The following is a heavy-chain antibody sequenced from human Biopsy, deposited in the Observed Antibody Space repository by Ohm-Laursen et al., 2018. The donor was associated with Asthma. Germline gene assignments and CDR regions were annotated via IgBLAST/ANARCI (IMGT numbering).Heavy chain of an antibody. CDR3: AIGQKSPGDRWFDP. J-gene: IGHJ5*02. V-gene: IGHV1-2*06. CDR1: GYTFIGYH. D-gene: IGHD7-27*01. CDR2: INPNSGGT. Sequence: GASVKVSCKTSGYTFIGYHIHWVRQAPGQGLEWMGRINPNSGGTNYAQKFQGRVTMTSDTSISTAYMELSRLRPDDTALYYCAIGQKSPGDRWFDPWGQGTLVTVSS.